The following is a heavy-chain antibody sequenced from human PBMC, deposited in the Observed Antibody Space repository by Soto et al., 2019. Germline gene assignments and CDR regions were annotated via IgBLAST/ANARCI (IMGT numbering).Heavy chain of an antibody. CDR1: GFTFSSYA. Sequence: GGSLRLSCAASGFTFSSYAMHWVRQAPGKGLEWVAVISSDGSDKYYADSVKGRFAISRDNSKNTLYVQLNRMRAEDTALYYCARDRQYGAGYIDVWGQGTTVTVSS. CDR3: ARDRQYGAGYIDV. V-gene: IGHV3-30*09. D-gene: IGHD3-10*01. J-gene: IGHJ6*02. CDR2: ISSDGSDK.